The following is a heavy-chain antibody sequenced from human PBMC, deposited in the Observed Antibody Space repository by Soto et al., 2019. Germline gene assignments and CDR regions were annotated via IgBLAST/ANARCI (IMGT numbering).Heavy chain of an antibody. CDR3: AQDPRISGIDY. CDR1: GFTFSSYV. CDR2: ISANGGRT. V-gene: IGHV3-23*01. D-gene: IGHD1-20*01. J-gene: IGHJ4*02. Sequence: EVQLLESGGGLVQPGGSLRLSCGASGFTFSSYVMSWVRQAPGKAPEWVSGISANGGRTDYADSVRGRFTMSRDNSKNTVYLQMNSLRAEDTAVYYCAQDPRISGIDYWGQGTLVTVSS.